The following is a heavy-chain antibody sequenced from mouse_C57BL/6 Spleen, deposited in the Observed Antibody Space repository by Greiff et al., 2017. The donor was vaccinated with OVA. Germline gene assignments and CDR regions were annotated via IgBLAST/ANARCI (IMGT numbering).Heavy chain of an antibody. J-gene: IGHJ1*03. V-gene: IGHV2-6-1*01. D-gene: IGHD1-1*02. CDR2: IWSDGST. CDR3: ARHSLYGIWYFDV. CDR1: GFSLTSYG. Sequence: VKLVESGPGLVAPSQSLSITCTVSGFSLTSYGVHWVRQPPGKGLEWLVVIWSDGSTTYNSALKSRLSISKDNSKSQVFLKMNSPQTDDTAMYYCARHSLYGIWYFDVWGTGTTVTVSS.